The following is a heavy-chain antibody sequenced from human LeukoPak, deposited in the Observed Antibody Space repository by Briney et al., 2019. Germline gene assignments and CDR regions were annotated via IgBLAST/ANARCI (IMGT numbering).Heavy chain of an antibody. CDR1: GGSFSDYY. D-gene: IGHD1-26*01. J-gene: IGHJ4*02. Sequence: PSETLSLTCAVYGGSFSDYYWSWFRQPPGKGLEWIGEINHSGSTKYNPSLKSRATISIDTSKNQFSLKLSTVTAADTAVYYCVREGSGSYLHYWGQGTRVTVSS. V-gene: IGHV4-34*01. CDR3: VREGSGSYLHY. CDR2: INHSGST.